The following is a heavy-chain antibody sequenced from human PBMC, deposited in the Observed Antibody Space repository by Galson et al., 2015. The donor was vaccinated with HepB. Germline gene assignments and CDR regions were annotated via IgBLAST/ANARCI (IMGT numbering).Heavy chain of an antibody. V-gene: IGHV3-33*01. Sequence: SLRLSCAASGFTFSSYGMHWVRQAPGKGLEWVAVIWYDGSNKYYADSVKGRFTISRDSSKNTLYLQMNSLRAEDTAVYYCARDLDPSGSYQDYGMDVWGQGTTVTVSS. CDR1: GFTFSSYG. CDR3: ARDLDPSGSYQDYGMDV. J-gene: IGHJ6*02. CDR2: IWYDGSNK. D-gene: IGHD1-26*01.